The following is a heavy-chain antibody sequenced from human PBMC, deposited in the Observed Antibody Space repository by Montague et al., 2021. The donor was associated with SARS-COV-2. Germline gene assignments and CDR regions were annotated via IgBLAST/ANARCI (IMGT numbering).Heavy chain of an antibody. J-gene: IGHJ3*02. V-gene: IGHV4-39*01. CDR1: GGSIRTSSYY. CDR2: IYCSGST. D-gene: IGHD4-17*01. CDR3: AMRGGALDAFDI. Sequence: SETLSLICTVSGGSIRTSSYYWGWIRQPPGKGLDWIGSIYCSGSTYYNPSLKSRVTISVDTSKNQFSLKLSSVTAADTAVYYCAMRGGALDAFDIWGQGTMVIVSS.